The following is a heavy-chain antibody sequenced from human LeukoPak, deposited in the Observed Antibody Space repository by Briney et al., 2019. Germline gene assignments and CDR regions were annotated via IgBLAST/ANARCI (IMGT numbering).Heavy chain of an antibody. J-gene: IGHJ3*02. D-gene: IGHD6-19*01. CDR3: ARESSGWYDDASDI. CDR1: GFTFSSYA. CDR2: ISYDGSNK. V-gene: IGHV3-30*04. Sequence: GRSLRLSCAASGFTFSSYAMHWVRQAPGKGLEWVAVISYDGSNKYYADSVKGRFTISRDNSKNTLYLQMNSLRAEDTAVYYCARESSGWYDDASDIWGQGTMVTVSS.